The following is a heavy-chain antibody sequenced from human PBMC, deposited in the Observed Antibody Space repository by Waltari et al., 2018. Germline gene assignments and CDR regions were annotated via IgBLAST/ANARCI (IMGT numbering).Heavy chain of an antibody. CDR1: GFTFSSYW. D-gene: IGHD2-2*01. V-gene: IGHV3-7*01. CDR2: IKQDGSEK. Sequence: EVQLVESGGGLVQPGGSLRLSCAASGFTFSSYWMSWARQAPGKGLEWVANIKQDGSEKYYVDSVKGRFTISRDNAKNSLYLQMNSLRAEDTAVYYCARTLVPAAMNPFDPWGQGTLVTVSS. J-gene: IGHJ5*02. CDR3: ARTLVPAAMNPFDP.